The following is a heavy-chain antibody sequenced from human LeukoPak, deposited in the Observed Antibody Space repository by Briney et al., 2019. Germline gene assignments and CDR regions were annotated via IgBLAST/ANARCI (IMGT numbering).Heavy chain of an antibody. D-gene: IGHD1-14*01. V-gene: IGHV3-21*06. Sequence: SGGSLRLSCAASGFTFSSCGFNWVRQAPGKGLEWVSSIGPTGFDRYHADSIKGRFTISRDNANNFLYLQMDSLRAEDTAVYYCATETNGRHYDYWGQGTLLTVSS. J-gene: IGHJ4*02. CDR2: IGPTGFDR. CDR3: ATETNGRHYDY. CDR1: GFTFSSCG.